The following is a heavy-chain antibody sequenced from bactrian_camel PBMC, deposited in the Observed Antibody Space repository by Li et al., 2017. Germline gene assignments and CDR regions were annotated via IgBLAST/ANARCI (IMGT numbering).Heavy chain of an antibody. CDR3: AAEARSPWYCSSDYTPGDYNY. V-gene: IGHV3S53*01. CDR2: IYTNGRAT. J-gene: IGHJ4*01. D-gene: IGHD6*01. Sequence: HVQLVESGGGSVQAGGSLRLSCARSGDINSRVCVGWFRQSPGKDREGVAAIYTNGRATWYADSVKGRFTISKDKNTVSLQMNDVKPEDAATYYCAAEARSPWYCSSDYTPGDYNYWGQGTQVTVS. CDR1: GDINSRVC.